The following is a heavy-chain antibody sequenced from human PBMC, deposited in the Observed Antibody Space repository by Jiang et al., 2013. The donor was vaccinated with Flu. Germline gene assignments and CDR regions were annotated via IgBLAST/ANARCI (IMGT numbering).Heavy chain of an antibody. CDR2: ISLYYGNT. J-gene: IGHJ4*02. Sequence: SGAEVKKPGASVKVSCKTSGYTFNSYSISWVRQAPGQGLEWLGWISLYYGNTKYARKFQGRVTLTPDTSTSTVYMELKSLRSDDTAVYYCARDDGSIVGVFDFWGQGTLVTVDS. CDR3: ARDDGSIVGVFDF. CDR1: GYTFNSYS. D-gene: IGHD1-26*01. V-gene: IGHV1-18*04.